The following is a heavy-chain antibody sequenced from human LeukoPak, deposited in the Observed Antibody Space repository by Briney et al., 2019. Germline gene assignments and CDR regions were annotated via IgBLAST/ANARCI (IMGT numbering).Heavy chain of an antibody. Sequence: ASVKVSCKASGYTFTGYYMHWVRQAPGQGLEWMGWINPNSGGTNYAQKFQGRVTMTRDTSISTAYMELSRLRSDDTAVYYCARLKYSGSYVDLDYWGQGTLVIVSS. CDR2: INPNSGGT. D-gene: IGHD1-26*01. CDR1: GYTFTGYY. CDR3: ARLKYSGSYVDLDY. V-gene: IGHV1-2*02. J-gene: IGHJ4*02.